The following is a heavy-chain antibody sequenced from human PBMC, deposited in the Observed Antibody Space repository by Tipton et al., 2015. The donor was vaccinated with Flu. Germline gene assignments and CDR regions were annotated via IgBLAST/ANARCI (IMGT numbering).Heavy chain of an antibody. CDR3: ARLTTRSYCPDY. CDR1: GYSINSGYY. CDR2: MYHSGTT. D-gene: IGHD3-10*01. V-gene: IGHV4-38-2*01. Sequence: TLSLTCAVSGYSINSGYYWGWIRQSPGKGLEWIGSMYHSGTTYYNPSLKSRVTISLDTSNNQFYLKLSSVTAADPAVYYCARLTTRSYCPDYWGQGTLVTVSS. J-gene: IGHJ4*02.